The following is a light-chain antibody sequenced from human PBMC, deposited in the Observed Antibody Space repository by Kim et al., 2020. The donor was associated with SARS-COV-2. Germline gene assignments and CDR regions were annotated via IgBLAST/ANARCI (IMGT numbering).Light chain of an antibody. CDR1: KDIANS. CDR3: LKYNSAPWT. J-gene: IGKJ1*01. V-gene: IGKV1-27*01. Sequence: ARVGERGTITCRASKDIANSFAWYQQKPGKVPKVLIYAASTLHSGVPPRCSGSGSGREYTLTIRGLQTEDVATHYCLKYNSAPWTFGPGTQVDI. CDR2: AAS.